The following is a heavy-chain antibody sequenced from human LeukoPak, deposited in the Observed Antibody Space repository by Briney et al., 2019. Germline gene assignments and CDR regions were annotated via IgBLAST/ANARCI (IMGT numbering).Heavy chain of an antibody. CDR1: GFTFSSYG. J-gene: IGHJ4*02. Sequence: GGSLRLSCAASGFTFSSYGMHWVRQAPGKGLEWVAFIRYDGSNKYYADSVKGRFTISRDNSKNTLYLQMNSLRAEDTAVYYCAKGFDDSSGSLDYWGQGTLVTVSS. D-gene: IGHD3-22*01. CDR2: IRYDGSNK. CDR3: AKGFDDSSGSLDY. V-gene: IGHV3-30*02.